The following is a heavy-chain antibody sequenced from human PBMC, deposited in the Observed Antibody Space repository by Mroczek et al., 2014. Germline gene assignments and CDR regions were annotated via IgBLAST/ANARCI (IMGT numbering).Heavy chain of an antibody. CDR1: GFTFSSYS. Sequence: ESGGGVVQPGRSLRLSCAASGFTFSSYSMNWVRQAPGKGLEWVSSISSSSSYIYYADSVKGRFTISRDNAKNSLYLQMNSLRAEDTAVYYCASGGYCSGGSCLAGVPFDYWGQGTLVTVSS. V-gene: IGHV3-21*01. CDR3: ASGGYCSGGSCLAGVPFDY. J-gene: IGHJ4*02. CDR2: ISSSSSYI. D-gene: IGHD2-15*01.